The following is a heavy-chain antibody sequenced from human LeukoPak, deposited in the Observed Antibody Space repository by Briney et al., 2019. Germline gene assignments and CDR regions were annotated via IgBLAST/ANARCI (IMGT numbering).Heavy chain of an antibody. CDR3: SRGRADGYSGYDFGDY. V-gene: IGHV1-2*02. CDR2: INPNSGGT. Sequence: ASVKVSCKASGYTFTGYYMHWVRQAPGQGLEWMGWINPNSGGTDYAQKFQGRVTMARDASISTAYMELSSLTSDDTAVYYCSRGRADGYSGYDFGDYWGQGTLVTVSS. CDR1: GYTFTGYY. J-gene: IGHJ4*02. D-gene: IGHD5-12*01.